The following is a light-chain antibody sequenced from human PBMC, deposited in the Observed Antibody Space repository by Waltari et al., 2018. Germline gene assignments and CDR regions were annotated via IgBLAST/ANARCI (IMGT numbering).Light chain of an antibody. CDR1: QSVLYSSNNKNY. J-gene: IGKJ1*01. CDR3: QQYYSTPPT. Sequence: DIVMTQSPDSLAVSLGERATINCKSSQSVLYSSNNKNYLAWSQQKPGQPPKLLIYGASTRESGVPDRFSGSGSGTDFTLTISSLQAEDVAVYYCQQYYSTPPTFGQGTKVEIK. V-gene: IGKV4-1*01. CDR2: GAS.